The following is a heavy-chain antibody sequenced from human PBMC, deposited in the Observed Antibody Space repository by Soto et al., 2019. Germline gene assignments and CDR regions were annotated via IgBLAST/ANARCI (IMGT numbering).Heavy chain of an antibody. CDR3: TRVGGYYGDYPNFDY. Sequence: LSETLSLTCTVSGSSISPFYWSWIRQPPGKGLEWIGYIYYTGSTKYNPSLKSRVTLPLGTSRNQLSLKLSSVTAADTAVYFCTRVGGYYGDYPNFDYWGPGTLVTVSS. V-gene: IGHV4-59*01. CDR1: GSSISPFY. J-gene: IGHJ4*02. CDR2: IYYTGST. D-gene: IGHD4-17*01.